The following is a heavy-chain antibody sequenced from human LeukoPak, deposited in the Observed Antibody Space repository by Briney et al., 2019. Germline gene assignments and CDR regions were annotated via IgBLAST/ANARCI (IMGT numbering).Heavy chain of an antibody. D-gene: IGHD4-11*01. CDR1: GASISSYC. V-gene: IGHV4-59*12. CDR3: ARFSNFVSDT. CDR2: ICYSGNT. J-gene: IGHJ3*02. Sequence: SETLSLTCTVSGASISSYCWNWIRQPPGKELEWIGYICYSGNTNYNPSLKSRVTMSVDTSRNQLSLKVTSVTAADTAVYYCARFSNFVSDTWGQGTMVTVSS.